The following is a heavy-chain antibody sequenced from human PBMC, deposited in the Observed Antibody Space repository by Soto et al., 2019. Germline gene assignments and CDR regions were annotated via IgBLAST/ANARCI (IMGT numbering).Heavy chain of an antibody. Sequence: SVKVSCKASGGTFSSYAISWVRQAPGQGLEWMGGIIPIFGAANYAQKFQGRVTITADESTSTAYMELSSLRSEDTAVYYCARNSYGYLSYYYYGMDVWGQGTTVTVSS. D-gene: IGHD5-18*01. CDR3: ARNSYGYLSYYYYGMDV. J-gene: IGHJ6*02. V-gene: IGHV1-69*13. CDR2: IIPIFGAA. CDR1: GGTFSSYA.